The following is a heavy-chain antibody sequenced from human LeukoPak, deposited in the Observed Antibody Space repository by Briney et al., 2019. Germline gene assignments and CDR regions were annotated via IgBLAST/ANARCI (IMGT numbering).Heavy chain of an antibody. Sequence: GGSLRLSCAASRFSFSSYWMSWMRQAPGKGLEWVANIKFDGNEEYYVDSVKGRFTISRDNAKNSLYLQLNSLRVEDTAVYYCKSGGAAPGSFDYWGQGTLDTVSP. J-gene: IGHJ4*02. CDR3: KSGGAAPGSFDY. V-gene: IGHV3-7*01. D-gene: IGHD1-1*01. CDR1: RFSFSSYW. CDR2: IKFDGNEE.